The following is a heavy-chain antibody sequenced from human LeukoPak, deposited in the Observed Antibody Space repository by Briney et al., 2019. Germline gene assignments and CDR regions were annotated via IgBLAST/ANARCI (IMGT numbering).Heavy chain of an antibody. CDR2: IYTSGST. CDR1: GGSISSYY. J-gene: IGHJ6*03. Sequence: PSETLSLTCTVSGGSISSYYWSWIRQPAGKGLEWIGRIYTSGSTNYNPSLKSRVTMSVDTSKNQFSLKLSSVTAADTAVYYCARTRYCSGGSCYYYYYYMDVWGQGTTVTVSS. V-gene: IGHV4-4*07. CDR3: ARTRYCSGGSCYYYYYYMDV. D-gene: IGHD2-15*01.